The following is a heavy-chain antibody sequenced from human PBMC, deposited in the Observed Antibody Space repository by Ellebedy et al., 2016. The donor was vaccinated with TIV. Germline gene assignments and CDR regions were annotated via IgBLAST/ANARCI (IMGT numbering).Heavy chain of an antibody. D-gene: IGHD1-26*01. CDR1: RFTFSIFG. J-gene: IGHJ4*02. V-gene: IGHV3-30*18. CDR3: AKDESDGELPRPFDY. CDR2: ISSDGTNK. Sequence: GGSLRLSXAASRFTFSIFGLHWVRQAPGKGLEWVAIISSDGTNKYYADSVRGRFTISRDNSKNTLYLQMDSLRVEDTALYYCAKDESDGELPRPFDYWGQGTLVTVSS.